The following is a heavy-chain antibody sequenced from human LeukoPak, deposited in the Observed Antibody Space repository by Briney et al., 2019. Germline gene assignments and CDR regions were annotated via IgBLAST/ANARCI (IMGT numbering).Heavy chain of an antibody. J-gene: IGHJ4*02. CDR3: ARDRSSSGYTLDY. Sequence: PGGSLRLSCAASGFTFSSTYMSWVRQAPGKGLEWVSVIYSGGNIYYIESVKGRFTISRDNSKNTLYLQMNSLRAEDTAVYYCARDRSSSGYTLDYWGQGTLVTVSS. CDR1: GFTFSSTY. D-gene: IGHD3-22*01. V-gene: IGHV3-53*05. CDR2: IYSGGNI.